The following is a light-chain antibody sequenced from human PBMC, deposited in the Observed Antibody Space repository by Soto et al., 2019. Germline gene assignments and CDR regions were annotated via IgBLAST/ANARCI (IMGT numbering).Light chain of an antibody. Sequence: QSALTQPASVSGSPGQSITISCTGTSSDVGSYDLVSWYQQHPGKAPKLMIYEVSKRPSGVSNRFSGSKSGNTASLTISMLPAEDEADYYCCSYAGSSTLVFGGGTQLTVL. CDR3: CSYAGSSTLV. J-gene: IGLJ2*01. CDR2: EVS. V-gene: IGLV2-23*02. CDR1: SSDVGSYDL.